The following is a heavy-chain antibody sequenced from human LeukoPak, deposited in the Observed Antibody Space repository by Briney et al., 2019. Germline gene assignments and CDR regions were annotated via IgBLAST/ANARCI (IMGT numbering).Heavy chain of an antibody. CDR3: AGELRGFGELDNWFDP. D-gene: IGHD3-10*01. Sequence: TLSLTCTVSGGSISRGWYYWSWIRQHPGKGLEGSGYIYYSGSTYYNPSLKSRVTISVDTSKNQFSPKLSSVTAADTAVYYCAGELRGFGELDNWFDPWGQGTLVTVSS. V-gene: IGHV4-31*03. CDR1: GGSISRGWYY. J-gene: IGHJ5*02. CDR2: IYYSGST.